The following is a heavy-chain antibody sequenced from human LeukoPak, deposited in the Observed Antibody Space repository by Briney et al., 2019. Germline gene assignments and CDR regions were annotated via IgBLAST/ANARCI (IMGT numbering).Heavy chain of an antibody. Sequence: SETLSLTCAVYGGSFSGYYWSWIRQPPGKGLEWIGYIYYSGSTNYNPSLKGRVTISVDTSKNQFSLKLSSVTAADTAVYYCARGKTYYDISKDAFDIWGQGTMVTVSS. CDR3: ARGKTYYDISKDAFDI. D-gene: IGHD3-22*01. CDR2: IYYSGST. V-gene: IGHV4-59*01. J-gene: IGHJ3*02. CDR1: GGSFSGYY.